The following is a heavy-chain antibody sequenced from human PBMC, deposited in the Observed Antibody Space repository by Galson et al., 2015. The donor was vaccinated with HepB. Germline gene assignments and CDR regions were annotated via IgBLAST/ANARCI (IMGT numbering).Heavy chain of an antibody. CDR1: GASMSSGNYY. CDR3: AREVRRVKKLRFLRWFDP. CDR2: IYSSGGT. V-gene: IGHV4-61*02. Sequence: TLSLTCTVSGASMSSGNYYWSWIRQPAGKGLEWIGRIYSSGGTNYNPSLKSRVTMSVDASKNQFSLNLTSVTAADTAVYYCAREVRRVKKLRFLRWFDPWGQGTLVTVSS. D-gene: IGHD3-3*01. J-gene: IGHJ5*02.